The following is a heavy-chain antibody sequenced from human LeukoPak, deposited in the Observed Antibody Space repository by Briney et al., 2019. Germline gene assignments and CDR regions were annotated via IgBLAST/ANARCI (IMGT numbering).Heavy chain of an antibody. D-gene: IGHD2-8*02. CDR1: GFTFRSSW. V-gene: IGHV3-74*01. CDR2: INGDGSRA. J-gene: IGHJ3*01. CDR3: ATDYPTPGPAFDF. Sequence: GGSLRLSCAASGFTFRSSWMHWVRQAPGKGLVWVSCINGDGSRAAYADSVKGRFTISRDNAKNTLYLHMNSLRADDTAVYYCATDYPTPGPAFDFWGQGTMVTVSS.